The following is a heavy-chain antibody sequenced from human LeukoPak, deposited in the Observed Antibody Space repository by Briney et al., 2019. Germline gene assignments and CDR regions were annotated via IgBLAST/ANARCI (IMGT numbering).Heavy chain of an antibody. D-gene: IGHD3-10*01. CDR3: ARVWYYGSGSYVNWFDP. J-gene: IGHJ5*02. CDR2: IIPIFDTA. Sequence: SVKVSCKTSGGTFSSYGISWVRQAPGQGLEWMGGIIPIFDTANYVQKFQGRVTFTADKSTSTAYMELSSLRSEDTAVYYCARVWYYGSGSYVNWFDPWGQGTLVTVSS. CDR1: GGTFSSYG. V-gene: IGHV1-69*06.